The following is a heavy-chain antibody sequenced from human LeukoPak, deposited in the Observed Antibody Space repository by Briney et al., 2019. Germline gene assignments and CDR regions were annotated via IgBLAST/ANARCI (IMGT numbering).Heavy chain of an antibody. D-gene: IGHD3-16*01. CDR3: SRTREVGEDAYDI. V-gene: IGHV1-18*01. CDR1: GYTFTSYG. Sequence: ASVTVSCKASGYTFTSYGIRWVRQAPGQGLEWMGWICAYNGNTNYAQNLQGRVTMTTDKSTSTVYMELRSLRSDDTAVYYWSRTREVGEDAYDIWGQGTMVTVSS. CDR2: ICAYNGNT. J-gene: IGHJ3*02.